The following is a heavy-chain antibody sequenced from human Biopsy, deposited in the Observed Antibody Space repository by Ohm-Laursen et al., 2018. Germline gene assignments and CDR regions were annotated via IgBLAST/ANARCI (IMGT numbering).Heavy chain of an antibody. Sequence: GASVKVSCKVSGYTFTGYHVHWVRQAPGQGPEWMGWINAKTGDTNYAQKFQGRVTMTRDTSISTAYVDLSSLRSDDTAVYYCTRGGYYYDSLAYYYWFDPWGQGTLVTVSS. CDR2: INAKTGDT. V-gene: IGHV1-2*02. CDR3: TRGGYYYDSLAYYYWFDP. D-gene: IGHD3-22*01. CDR1: GYTFTGYH. J-gene: IGHJ5*02.